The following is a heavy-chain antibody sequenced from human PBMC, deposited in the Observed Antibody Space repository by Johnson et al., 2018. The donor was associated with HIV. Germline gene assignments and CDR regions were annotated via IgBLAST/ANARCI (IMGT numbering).Heavy chain of an antibody. CDR3: ARRDSGSLSFDL. D-gene: IGHD1-26*01. Sequence: VQVVASGGGLVQPGGSLRLSCVASGFTFSSYDMHWVRQATGKGLEWVSGIGTAGDTYYPGSVKGRFTISRDNDKSSVYMQMNNLRAEDTAFYYCARRDSGSLSFDLWGQGTMVTVSS. CDR1: GFTFSSYD. V-gene: IGHV3-13*01. CDR2: IGTAGDT. J-gene: IGHJ3*01.